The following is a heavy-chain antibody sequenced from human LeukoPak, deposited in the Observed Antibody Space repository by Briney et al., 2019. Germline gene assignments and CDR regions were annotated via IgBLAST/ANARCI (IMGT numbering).Heavy chain of an antibody. CDR3: ARDVPHNWFDT. CDR2: INSDGGGA. Sequence: GGSLRLSCAASGITFGNNWMHWVRQGPGKGLVWISRINSDGGGAIYADSVKGRFTVSRDNAKNTPYLQMNSLRAEDTAVYYCARDVPHNWFDTWGQGTLVTVSS. V-gene: IGHV3-74*01. CDR1: GITFGNNW. J-gene: IGHJ5*02.